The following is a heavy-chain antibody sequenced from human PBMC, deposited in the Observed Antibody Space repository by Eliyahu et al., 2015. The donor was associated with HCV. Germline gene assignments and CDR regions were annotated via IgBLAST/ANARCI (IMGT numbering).Heavy chain of an antibody. CDR2: ILYDGSNK. Sequence: QVQLVESGGGVVQPGRSLXLSXAASGFTFXXXGXHWVRQAPGKGLEWVAVILYDGSNKHYADXVKGRFTISRDNSKNTLYLQMNSLRAEDTAVYYCAKTHYDFWSGLGLYYFDYWGQGTLVTVSS. J-gene: IGHJ4*02. V-gene: IGHV3-30*18. CDR1: GFTFXXXG. CDR3: AKTHYDFWSGLGLYYFDY. D-gene: IGHD3-3*01.